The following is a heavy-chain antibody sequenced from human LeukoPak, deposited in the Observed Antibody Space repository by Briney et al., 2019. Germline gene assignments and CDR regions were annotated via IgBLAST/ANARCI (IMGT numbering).Heavy chain of an antibody. CDR1: GGSISSYY. D-gene: IGHD3-10*01. CDR3: ARRVGRYFGERAYYYNYMDV. V-gene: IGHV4-4*07. CDR2: IYTSGST. J-gene: IGHJ6*03. Sequence: PSETLSLTCTVSGGSISSYYWSWIRQPAGKGLEWIGHIYTSGSTNYNPSLKSRVTISVDTSKNQFSLKLSSVTAADTAVYYCARRVGRYFGERAYYYNYMDVWGKGTTVTISS.